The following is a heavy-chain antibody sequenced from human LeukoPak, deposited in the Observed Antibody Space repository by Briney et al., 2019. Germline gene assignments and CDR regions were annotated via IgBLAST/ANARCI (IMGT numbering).Heavy chain of an antibody. CDR2: IGISSGNT. V-gene: IGHV3-48*04. CDR1: GFPFSDYS. Sequence: GGSLRLSCTASGFPFSDYSMNWVRQAPGEGLEWISYIGISSGNTKYADSVKGRFTISADNARNSLYLQMNSLRVEDTAVYYCARDHNYAFDNWGQGTLVSVSS. D-gene: IGHD1-1*01. CDR3: ARDHNYAFDN. J-gene: IGHJ4*02.